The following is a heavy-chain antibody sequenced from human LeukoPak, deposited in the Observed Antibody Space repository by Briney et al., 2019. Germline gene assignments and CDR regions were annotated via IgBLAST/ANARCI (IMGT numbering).Heavy chain of an antibody. J-gene: IGHJ4*02. Sequence: SETLSLTCAVSGYSISSGYFWAWIRQPPGKGLEWIESISHSGSSYSKPSLKSRVIISVDTSNNQFSLKLTSVTAADTATYYCARDGYYYDGSFEYWGQGIRAAVSS. V-gene: IGHV4-38-2*02. D-gene: IGHD3-22*01. CDR2: ISHSGSS. CDR1: GYSISSGYF. CDR3: ARDGYYYDGSFEY.